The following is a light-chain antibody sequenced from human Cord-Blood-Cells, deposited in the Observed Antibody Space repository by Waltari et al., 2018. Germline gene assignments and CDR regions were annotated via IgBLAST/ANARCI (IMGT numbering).Light chain of an antibody. Sequence: EIVMTQSPAPLSVSTGERAPLSCRSSQSVRSRFAWYLQKPGQAPRLLIYGASNRATGIPARFSGIGSGTEFTLTISSLQSEDFAVYYCQQYNNWPPWTFGQGTKVEIK. CDR3: QQYNNWPPWT. J-gene: IGKJ1*01. V-gene: IGKV3-15*01. CDR1: QSVRSR. CDR2: GAS.